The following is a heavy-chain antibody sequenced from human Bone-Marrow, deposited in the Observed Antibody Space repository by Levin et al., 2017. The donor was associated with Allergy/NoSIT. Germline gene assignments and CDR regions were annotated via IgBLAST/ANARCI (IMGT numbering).Heavy chain of an antibody. V-gene: IGHV3-9*01. Sequence: SLKISCAASGFTFDDYAMHWVRQAPGKGLEWVSGISWNSGSIGYADSVKGRFTISRDNAKNSLYLQMNSLRAEDTALYYCAKSWSSYGMDVWGQGTTVTVSS. J-gene: IGHJ6*02. D-gene: IGHD1-26*01. CDR3: AKSWSSYGMDV. CDR1: GFTFDDYA. CDR2: ISWNSGSI.